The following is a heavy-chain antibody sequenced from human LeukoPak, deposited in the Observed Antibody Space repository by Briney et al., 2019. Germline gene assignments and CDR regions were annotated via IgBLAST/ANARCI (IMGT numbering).Heavy chain of an antibody. V-gene: IGHV1-2*02. J-gene: IGHJ4*02. CDR2: INPNSGGT. D-gene: IGHD6-19*01. CDR1: GYTFTGYY. Sequence: ASVKVSCKASGYTFTGYYIHWVRQAPGQGLEWMGWINPNSGGTKYAQKFQGRVTMTRDTSISTAYMELSSLTSDDTALYYCATDGAVAGTAYPEYWGQGTLVIVSS. CDR3: ATDGAVAGTAYPEY.